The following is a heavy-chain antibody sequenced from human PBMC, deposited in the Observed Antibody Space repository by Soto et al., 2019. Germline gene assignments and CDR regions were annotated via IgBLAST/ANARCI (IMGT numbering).Heavy chain of an antibody. CDR2: IDPSDSYT. CDR3: ARSYHLIIAAAGQEAFDI. CDR1: GYSFTSYW. Sequence: PGESLKISCKGSGYSFTSYWISWVRQMPGKGLEWMGRIDPSDSYTNYSPSFQGHVTISADKSISTAYLQWSSLKASDTAMYYCARSYHLIIAAAGQEAFDIWGQGTMVTVSS. J-gene: IGHJ3*02. V-gene: IGHV5-10-1*01. D-gene: IGHD6-13*01.